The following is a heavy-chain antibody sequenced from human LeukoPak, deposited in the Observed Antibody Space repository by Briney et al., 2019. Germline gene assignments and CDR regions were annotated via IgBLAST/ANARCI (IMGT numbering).Heavy chain of an antibody. Sequence: ASVKVSCKASGYTFTGYYMHWVRQAPGQGLEWMGWINPNSGGTNYAQKFQGRVTMTRDTSISTAYMELSRLRSDDTAVYYCARVLSRITMVRGVIGYWGQGTLVTVS. CDR3: ARVLSRITMVRGVIGY. V-gene: IGHV1-2*02. J-gene: IGHJ4*02. CDR1: GYTFTGYY. D-gene: IGHD3-10*01. CDR2: INPNSGGT.